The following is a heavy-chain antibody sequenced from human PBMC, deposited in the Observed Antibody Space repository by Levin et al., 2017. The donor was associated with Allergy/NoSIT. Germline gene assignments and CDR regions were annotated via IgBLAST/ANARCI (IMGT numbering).Heavy chain of an antibody. D-gene: IGHD3-10*01. V-gene: IGHV4-61*02. CDR3: ARAEVGSEN. CDR2: IYSSGSA. J-gene: IGHJ4*02. CDR1: GGSISSGSYY. Sequence: SCKVSGGSISSGSYYWSLIRQPAAKGLEWIGRIYSSGSANYNPSLKSRVTISVDTSKNQFSLNLSSVTAADTAVYYCARAEVGSENWGQGTLVTVSS.